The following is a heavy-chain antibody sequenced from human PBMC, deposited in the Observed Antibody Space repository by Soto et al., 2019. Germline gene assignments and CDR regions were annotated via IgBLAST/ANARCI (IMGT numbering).Heavy chain of an antibody. D-gene: IGHD3-9*01. V-gene: IGHV1-2*02. CDR1: GYSFIDYY. CDR2: ISPKSGGT. CDR3: ARPPGYISDWYYFDL. J-gene: IGHJ4*02. Sequence: SVKVSCKASGYSFIDYYIHWVRQAPGQGFEWMGRISPKSGGTNYAQKFEGRVTMTWDTSLNTAYMELSSLISDDTAVYYCARPPGYISDWYYFDLWGQGTLVTVSS.